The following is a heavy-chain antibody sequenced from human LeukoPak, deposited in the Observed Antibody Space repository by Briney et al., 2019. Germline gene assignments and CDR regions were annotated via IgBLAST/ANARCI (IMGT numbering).Heavy chain of an antibody. D-gene: IGHD3-9*01. CDR1: GFSFSTYD. CDR3: AKGSIDWYYFDY. V-gene: IGHV3-30*18. CDR2: ISSDGSHK. Sequence: GGSLRLSCAASGFSFSTYDMHWVRQAPGKGLEWVAVISSDGSHKYWADSVKGRFTIYRDNSKNTVYLQMNSLRAEDTAVYYCAKGSIDWYYFDYWGQGTLVTVSS. J-gene: IGHJ4*02.